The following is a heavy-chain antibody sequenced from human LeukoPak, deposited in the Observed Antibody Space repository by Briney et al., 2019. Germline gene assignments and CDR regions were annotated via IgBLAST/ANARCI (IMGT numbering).Heavy chain of an antibody. CDR2: IIPILGIA. J-gene: IGHJ5*02. D-gene: IGHD3-22*01. Sequence: SVKVSCKASGGTFSSYAISWVRQAPGQGLEWMGRIIPILGIANYAQKFQGRVTITADKSTSTAYMGLSSLRSEDTAVYYCARENYYDSSGYAINWFDPWGQGTLVTVSS. V-gene: IGHV1-69*04. CDR1: GGTFSSYA. CDR3: ARENYYDSSGYAINWFDP.